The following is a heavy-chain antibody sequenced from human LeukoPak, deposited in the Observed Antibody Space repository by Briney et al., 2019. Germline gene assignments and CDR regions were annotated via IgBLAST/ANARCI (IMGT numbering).Heavy chain of an antibody. J-gene: IGHJ5*02. Sequence: PSGTLSLTCTLSRVSLSSSIYYGGWVRQPPGTGLKWFGSIYYSGSTYYNRSLKSRFTISVDTSKNQSSLKLSSVTAADTAVYYCARRSITIFGVNPWGQGTLVTVSS. CDR2: IYYSGST. CDR1: RVSLSSSIYY. CDR3: ARRSITIFGVNP. D-gene: IGHD3-3*01. V-gene: IGHV4-39*01.